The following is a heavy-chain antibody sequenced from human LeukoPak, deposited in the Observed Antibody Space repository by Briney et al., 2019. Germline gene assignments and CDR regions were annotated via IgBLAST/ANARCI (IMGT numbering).Heavy chain of an antibody. CDR1: GFTFSNYG. CDR2: IRYDGSNK. CDR3: AKAQEATILSVYYYYMDV. V-gene: IGHV3-30*02. J-gene: IGHJ6*03. Sequence: GGSLRLSCAASGFTFSNYGVHWVRQPPGKGLEWVAFIRYDGSNKYYADSVKGRFTISRDNSKNTLYLQMNSLRAEDTAVYYCAKAQEATILSVYYYYMDVWGKGTTLTVSS. D-gene: IGHD5-12*01.